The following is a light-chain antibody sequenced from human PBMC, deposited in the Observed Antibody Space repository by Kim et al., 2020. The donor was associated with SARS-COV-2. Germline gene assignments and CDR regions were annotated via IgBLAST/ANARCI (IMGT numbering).Light chain of an antibody. Sequence: EIVMTQSPATLSVSPVDRATLSCRASQSVSSNLAWYQQRPGQAPRLLIYGASTRATDVPARFSGSGSGTEFTLTISSLQSEDFATYFCQQYSLWPALSFGGGTKVDIK. J-gene: IGKJ4*01. CDR1: QSVSSN. CDR3: QQYSLWPALS. CDR2: GAS. V-gene: IGKV3-15*01.